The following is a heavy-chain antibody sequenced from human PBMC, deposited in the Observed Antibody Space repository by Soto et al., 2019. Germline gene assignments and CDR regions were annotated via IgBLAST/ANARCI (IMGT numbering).Heavy chain of an antibody. J-gene: IGHJ4*02. V-gene: IGHV3-9*01. CDR2: ISWNSGSI. CDR1: GFTFDDYA. D-gene: IGHD3-22*01. CDR3: AKDISQYYDSSGNDY. Sequence: SGGSLRLSCAASGFTFDDYAMHWVRQAPGKGLEWVSGISWNSGSIGYADSVKGRFTISRDNAKNSLYLQMNSLRAEDTALYYCAKDISQYYDSSGNDYWGQGTLVTVSS.